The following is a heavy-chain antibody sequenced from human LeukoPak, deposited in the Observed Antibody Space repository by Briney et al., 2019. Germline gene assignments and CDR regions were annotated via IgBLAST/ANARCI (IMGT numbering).Heavy chain of an antibody. CDR2: INPNSGGT. J-gene: IGHJ4*02. CDR1: GYXFTGYY. D-gene: IGHD3-10*01. Sequence: ASVKVSCKASGYXFTGYYIHWVRQAPGQGLELMGWINPNSGGTNYAQKFQGRVTMTRDTSISTAYMELSRLRSDDTAVYYCARDSGSGHGDYWGQGTLVTVSS. CDR3: ARDSGSGHGDY. V-gene: IGHV1-2*02.